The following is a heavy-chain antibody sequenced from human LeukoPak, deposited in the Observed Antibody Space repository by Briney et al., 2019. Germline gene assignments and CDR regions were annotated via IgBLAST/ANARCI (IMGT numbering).Heavy chain of an antibody. J-gene: IGHJ4*02. CDR2: TYYRSRWCN. V-gene: IGHV6-1*01. Sequence: SQTLSLTCAISGDSVSSNSASWHWIRQSPSRGLEWLGRTYYRSRWCNEYAVSVKGRITINPDTSKNQFSLQVNSVTPEDTAVYYCAGGNTLGYWGQGTLVSVSS. D-gene: IGHD6-13*01. CDR3: AGGNTLGY. CDR1: GDSVSSNSAS.